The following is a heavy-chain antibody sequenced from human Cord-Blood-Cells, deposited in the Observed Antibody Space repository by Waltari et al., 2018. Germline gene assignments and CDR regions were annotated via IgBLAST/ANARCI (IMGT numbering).Heavy chain of an antibody. V-gene: IGHV4-34*01. CDR2: INNSGST. D-gene: IGHD2-21*01. Sequence: QVQLQQWGAGLLKPSETLSLTCDVYGGSFSGYYWSWIRQPPGKGLEWIGEINNSGSTNYNPSLKSRVTISVDTSKNQFSLKLSSVTAADTAVYYCASLVIGAYWGQGTLVTVSS. CDR1: GGSFSGYY. J-gene: IGHJ4*02. CDR3: ASLVIGAY.